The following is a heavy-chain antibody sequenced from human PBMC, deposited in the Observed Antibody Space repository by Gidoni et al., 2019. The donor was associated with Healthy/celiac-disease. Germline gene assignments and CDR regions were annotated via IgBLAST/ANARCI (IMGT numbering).Heavy chain of an antibody. J-gene: IGHJ4*02. Sequence: QGQLQQWGAGLLKPSETLSLSCAVYGGSFSGYYWSWIRQPPGKGLEWIGEINHSGSTNYNPSLTSRVTISVDTSKNQFSLKLSSVTAADTAVYYCARDMTYCSSTSCFAPSYYWGQGTLVTVSS. CDR2: INHSGST. CDR3: ARDMTYCSSTSCFAPSYY. CDR1: GGSFSGYY. D-gene: IGHD2-2*01. V-gene: IGHV4-34*01.